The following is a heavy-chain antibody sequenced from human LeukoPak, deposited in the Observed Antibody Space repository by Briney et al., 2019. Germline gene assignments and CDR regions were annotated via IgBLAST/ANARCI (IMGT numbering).Heavy chain of an antibody. CDR3: ARESAKIVGVTGSFDY. CDR2: ISAYNGNT. J-gene: IGHJ4*02. CDR1: GYTFTSYG. Sequence: ASVKVSCKASGYTFTSYGISWVRQAPGQGLEWMGWISAYNGNTNYAQKLQGRVTMTTDTSTSTAYMELRSLRSDDTAVYYCARESAKIVGVTGSFDYWGQGTLVTVSS. V-gene: IGHV1-18*01. D-gene: IGHD1-26*01.